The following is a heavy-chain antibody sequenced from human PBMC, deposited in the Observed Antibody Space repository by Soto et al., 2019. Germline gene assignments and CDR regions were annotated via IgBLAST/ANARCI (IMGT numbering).Heavy chain of an antibody. V-gene: IGHV3-7*01. Sequence: GASVKVSCAASGFTFSSYWMSWVRQAPGKGLEWVANIKQDGSEKYYVDSVKGRFTISRDNAKNSLYLQMNSLRAEDTAVYYCARAGAAGTVYYYYGMDVWGQGTTVTVSS. CDR2: IKQDGSEK. J-gene: IGHJ6*02. CDR3: ARAGAAGTVYYYYGMDV. D-gene: IGHD6-13*01. CDR1: GFTFSSYW.